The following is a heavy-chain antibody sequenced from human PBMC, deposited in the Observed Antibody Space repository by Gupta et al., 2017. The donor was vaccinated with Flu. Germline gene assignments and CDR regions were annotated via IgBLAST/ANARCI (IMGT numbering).Heavy chain of an antibody. V-gene: IGHV3-23*01. CDR2: ITGSGGNT. CDR1: GFTFSTYA. J-gene: IGHJ6*02. D-gene: IGHD2-15*01. Sequence: EVQLLESGGDLVQPGGSLRLSCADSGFTFSTYALSWIRQAPGKGLEWLSLITGSGGNTYYAGSVKGRFTISRDNSKNTLYLEMNSLRAEDTAVYSCARAPAPYCSGGSCYGMDVWGQGTTVTVSS. CDR3: ARAPAPYCSGGSCYGMDV.